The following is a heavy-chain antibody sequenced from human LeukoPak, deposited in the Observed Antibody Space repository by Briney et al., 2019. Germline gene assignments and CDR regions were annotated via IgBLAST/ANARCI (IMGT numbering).Heavy chain of an antibody. CDR1: GGSISSYY. CDR2: FYYSGNT. J-gene: IGHJ5*02. Sequence: SETLSLTCTVSGGSISSYYWSWIRQPPGKGLEWIGYFYYSGNTNYNPSLKSRVTMSVDTSRNQFSLKLSSVTAADTAVYYCARTSSSWYEYWFDPWGQGTLVTVSS. CDR3: ARTSSSWYEYWFDP. V-gene: IGHV4-59*12. D-gene: IGHD6-13*01.